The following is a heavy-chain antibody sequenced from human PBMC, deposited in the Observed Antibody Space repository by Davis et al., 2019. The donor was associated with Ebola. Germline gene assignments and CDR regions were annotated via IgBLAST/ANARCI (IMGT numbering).Heavy chain of an antibody. V-gene: IGHV3-23*01. CDR2: ISGSGGST. CDR1: GFTFSSYA. Sequence: GESLKISCAASGFTFSSYAMSWVRQAPGKGLEWVSAISGSGGSTYYADSVKSRFTISRDNSKNTLYLQMNSLRAEDTAVYYCAKDPRTTRLGAIFDYWGQGTLVTVSS. CDR3: AKDPRTTRLGAIFDY. D-gene: IGHD1-26*01. J-gene: IGHJ4*02.